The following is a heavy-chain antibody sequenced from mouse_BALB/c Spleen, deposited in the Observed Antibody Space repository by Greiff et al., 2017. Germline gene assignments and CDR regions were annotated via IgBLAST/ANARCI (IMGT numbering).Heavy chain of an antibody. CDR1: GYTFTSYV. CDR3: ARWYGNYVDY. D-gene: IGHD2-10*02. CDR2: INPYNDGT. J-gene: IGHJ2*01. Sequence: EVKLMESGPELVKPGASVKMSCKASGYTFTSYVMHWVKQKPGQGLEWIGYINPYNDGTKYNEKFKGKATLTSDKSSSTAYMELSSLTSEDSAVYYCARWYGNYVDYWGQGTTLTVSS. V-gene: IGHV1-14*01.